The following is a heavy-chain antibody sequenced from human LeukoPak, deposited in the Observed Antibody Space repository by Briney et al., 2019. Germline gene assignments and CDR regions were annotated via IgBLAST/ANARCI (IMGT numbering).Heavy chain of an antibody. CDR2: IYYSGST. J-gene: IGHJ4*02. V-gene: IGHV4-31*03. Sequence: PSETLSLTCTVSGGSISSGGYYWSWIRQHPGKGLEWIGHIYYSGSTYYNPSLKSRVTISVDTSKNQFSLKLSSVTAADTAVYYCARDLTMVRGALDYWGQGTLVTVSS. CDR1: GGSISSGGYY. CDR3: ARDLTMVRGALDY. D-gene: IGHD3-10*01.